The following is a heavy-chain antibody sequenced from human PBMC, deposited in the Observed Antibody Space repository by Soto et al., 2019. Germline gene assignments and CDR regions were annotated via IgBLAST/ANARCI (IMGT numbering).Heavy chain of an antibody. CDR1: GGTFSSYA. D-gene: IGHD3-22*01. CDR2: IIPIFGTA. CDR3: ARDDSSGSIPPWGYYYGMDV. V-gene: IGHV1-69*06. Sequence: QVQLVQSGAEVKKPGSSVKVSCKASGGTFSSYAISWVRQAPGQGLEWMGGIIPIFGTANYGQKFQGRVTITADKSTSTAYMELSSLRSEDTAVYYCARDDSSGSIPPWGYYYGMDVWGQGTTVTVSS. J-gene: IGHJ6*02.